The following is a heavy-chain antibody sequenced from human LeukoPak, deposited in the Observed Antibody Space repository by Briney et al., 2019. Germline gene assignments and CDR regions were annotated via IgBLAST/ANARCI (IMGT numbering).Heavy chain of an antibody. Sequence: ASVKVSCKASGYTFTNYYIHWAQHAPGQGLEWLGIINPSGGSTSYAQKYEGRVTMTRDTSTSTVYMELSSLRSEDTAVYYCARGHIVVVVAAVYGMNVWGQGTTVTVSS. CDR1: GYTFTNYY. J-gene: IGHJ6*01. D-gene: IGHD2-15*01. V-gene: IGHV1-46*01. CDR3: ARGHIVVVVAAVYGMNV. CDR2: INPSGGST.